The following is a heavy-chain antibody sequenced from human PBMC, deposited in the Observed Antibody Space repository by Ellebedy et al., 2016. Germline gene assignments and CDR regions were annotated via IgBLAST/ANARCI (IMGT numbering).Heavy chain of an antibody. V-gene: IGHV3-30-3*01. CDR1: GFTFSTSN. D-gene: IGHD3-16*01. CDR3: ARDNYGSIDH. Sequence: GESLKISCAASGFTFSTSNMHWVRQAPGKGLEWVAVISYDGVDEFYADSVKGRFTISRDDARNKLYLQMDNLRAEDTALYYYARDNYGSIDHWGQGTLVTVSS. J-gene: IGHJ4*02. CDR2: ISYDGVDE.